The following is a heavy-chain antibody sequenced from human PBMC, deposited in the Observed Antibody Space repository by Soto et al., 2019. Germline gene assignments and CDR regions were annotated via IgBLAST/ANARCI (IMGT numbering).Heavy chain of an antibody. CDR1: GFTFSGSA. CDR2: IRSKANSYAT. D-gene: IGHD3-10*01. J-gene: IGHJ4*02. Sequence: GGSLRLSGAASGFTFSGSAMHWVRQASGKGLEWVGRIRSKANSYATAYAASVKGRFTISRDDSKNTAYLQMNSLKTEDTAVYYCTFPLTMVRGVIPGYWGQGTLVTVSS. V-gene: IGHV3-73*01. CDR3: TFPLTMVRGVIPGY.